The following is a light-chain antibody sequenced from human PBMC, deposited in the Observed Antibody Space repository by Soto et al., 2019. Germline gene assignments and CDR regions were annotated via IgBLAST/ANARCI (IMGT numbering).Light chain of an antibody. V-gene: IGLV1-44*01. CDR2: SNN. Sequence: QSALTQPPSASGTPGQRVTISCSGSSSNIGSNTVNWYQQLPGTAPKLLIYSNNQRPSGVPDRFSGSKSGTSASLAISGLQSEDEADYYCAACDDSLNGYVFGTGTKVXXL. CDR3: AACDDSLNGYV. J-gene: IGLJ1*01. CDR1: SSNIGSNT.